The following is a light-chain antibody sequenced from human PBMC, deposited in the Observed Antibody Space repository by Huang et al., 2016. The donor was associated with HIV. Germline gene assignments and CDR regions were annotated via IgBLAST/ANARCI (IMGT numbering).Light chain of an antibody. CDR1: QSVTGN. CDR3: QQYNNWPRT. J-gene: IGKJ3*01. CDR2: GAS. Sequence: EIVMTQSPATLSVSPGERATLSCRASQSVTGNLAWYQQKPGQAPRLLLYGASTRATGNAARFNASGSGTEFTLTINSLQSEDFAVYYCQQYNNWPRTFGPGTKVDVK. V-gene: IGKV3-15*01.